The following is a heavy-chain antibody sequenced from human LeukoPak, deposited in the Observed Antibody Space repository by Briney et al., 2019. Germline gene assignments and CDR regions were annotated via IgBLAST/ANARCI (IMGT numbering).Heavy chain of an antibody. J-gene: IGHJ4*02. CDR3: ATENYGDYFDF. CDR1: GFTFDDYA. D-gene: IGHD4-17*01. CDR2: ISWNSGSI. Sequence: GGSLRLSCAASGFTFDDYAMHWVRQAPGKGLEWVSGISWNSGSIGYADSVKGRFTISRDNAKNSLYLQMNSLRAEDTGAYYCATENYGDYFDFWGQGTLVTVSS. V-gene: IGHV3-9*01.